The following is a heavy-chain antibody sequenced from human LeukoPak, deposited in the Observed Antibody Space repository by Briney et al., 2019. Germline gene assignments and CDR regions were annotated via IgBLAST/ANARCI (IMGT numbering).Heavy chain of an antibody. CDR1: GFTFSAYG. D-gene: IGHD6-13*01. CDR3: ARGYSSSWHHYYYYMDV. Sequence: SGGTLRLSCAASGFTFSAYGMTWVRQAPGKGLEWVSHISDRGDNTYYADPVQGRFTISRDNAKNSLYLQMNSLRADDTAVYYCARGYSSSWHHYYYYMDVWGKGTTVTVSS. J-gene: IGHJ6*03. V-gene: IGHV3-23*01. CDR2: ISDRGDNT.